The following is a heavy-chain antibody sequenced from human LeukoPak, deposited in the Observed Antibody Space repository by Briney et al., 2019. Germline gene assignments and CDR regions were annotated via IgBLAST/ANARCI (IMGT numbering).Heavy chain of an antibody. V-gene: IGHV4-34*01. CDR1: GGSFSGYY. Sequence: PSETLSLNCAVYGGSFSGYYWSWIRQPPGKGLEWIGEINHSGSTNYNPSLKIRVTISVDTSKNQFSLKLSSVTAADTAVYYCARAAVVVPAAQYYFDYWGKGTLVTVSS. CDR3: ARAAVVVPAAQYYFDY. J-gene: IGHJ4*02. D-gene: IGHD2-2*01. CDR2: INHSGST.